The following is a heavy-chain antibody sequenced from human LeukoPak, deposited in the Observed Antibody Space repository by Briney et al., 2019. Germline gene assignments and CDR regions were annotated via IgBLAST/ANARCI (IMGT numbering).Heavy chain of an antibody. D-gene: IGHD2-2*02. CDR3: ASKGHCSSTSCYTGLVV. CDR2: INHSGST. V-gene: IGHV4-34*01. CDR1: GGSFSGYY. Sequence: SETLSLTCAVYGGSFSGYYWSWIRQPPGKGLEWIGEINHSGSTNYNPSLKSRVTISVDTSKNQFSLKLGSVTAADTAVYYCASKGHCSSTSCYTGLVVWGQGTLVTVSS. J-gene: IGHJ4*02.